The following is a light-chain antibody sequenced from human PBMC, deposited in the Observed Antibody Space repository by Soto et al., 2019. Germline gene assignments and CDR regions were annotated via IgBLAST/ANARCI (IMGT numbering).Light chain of an antibody. CDR2: GAS. CDR3: QQSYTSPTT. J-gene: IGKJ5*01. CDR1: QSIGKH. Sequence: DIQMTQSPSFLSASVGYRVTITWRASQSIGKHLNWYQQKPGKAPKFLIYGASTLQSGVPSRFTGSGSGTDFTLTVNSLQAEDFATYYCQQSYTSPTTFGQGTRLEIK. V-gene: IGKV1-39*01.